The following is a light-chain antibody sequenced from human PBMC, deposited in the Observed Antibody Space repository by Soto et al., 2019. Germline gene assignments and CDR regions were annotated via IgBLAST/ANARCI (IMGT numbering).Light chain of an antibody. V-gene: IGKV3D-15*01. Sequence: EIVMTQSPATLSVSPGERATLSCRVSQSVSSNFAWYQQKPGQAPRLLMYGASTRATGIPARFSGSGSGTEFTLTISSLQSEDFAVYYCQQYNDWPRTFGQGTKVERK. CDR1: QSVSSN. CDR3: QQYNDWPRT. CDR2: GAS. J-gene: IGKJ1*01.